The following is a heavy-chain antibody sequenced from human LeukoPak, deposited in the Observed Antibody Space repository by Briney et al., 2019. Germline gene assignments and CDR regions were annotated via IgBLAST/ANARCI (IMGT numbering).Heavy chain of an antibody. J-gene: IGHJ4*02. D-gene: IGHD2-2*01. CDR3: AREEYQLKRYFDY. Sequence: PGGSLRLSCAASGFTFSSYGMHWVRQAPGKGLEWVAVIWYDGSNKYYADPVKGRFTISRDNSKNTLYLQMNSLRAEDTAVYYCAREEYQLKRYFDYWGQGTLVTVSS. CDR1: GFTFSSYG. CDR2: IWYDGSNK. V-gene: IGHV3-33*01.